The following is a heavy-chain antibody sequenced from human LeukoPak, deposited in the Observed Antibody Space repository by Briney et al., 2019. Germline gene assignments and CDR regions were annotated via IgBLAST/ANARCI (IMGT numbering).Heavy chain of an antibody. J-gene: IGHJ6*02. Sequence: SETLSLTCTVSGGSIGSYYWSWIRQPPGKGLEWIGYIYYSGSTNYNPSLKSRVTISVDTSKNQFSLKLSSVTAADTAVYYCARIVAAAGTGYGMDVWGQGTTVTVSS. V-gene: IGHV4-59*08. CDR3: ARIVAAAGTGYGMDV. CDR2: IYYSGST. D-gene: IGHD6-13*01. CDR1: GGSIGSYY.